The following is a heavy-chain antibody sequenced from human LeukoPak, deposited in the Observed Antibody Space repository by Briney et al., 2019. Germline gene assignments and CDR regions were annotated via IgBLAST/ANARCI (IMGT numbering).Heavy chain of an antibody. V-gene: IGHV4-38-2*02. CDR3: ARGYSYGLYYFDY. Sequence: SETLSLTCTVSGYSISSGYYWGWIRQPPGKGLEWIGNIYQSGRTSYNSSLESRATISVDTSKNQFSLKLSSVTAADTAVYYCARGYSYGLYYFDYWGQGTLVTVSS. J-gene: IGHJ4*02. CDR1: GYSISSGYY. CDR2: IYQSGRT. D-gene: IGHD5-18*01.